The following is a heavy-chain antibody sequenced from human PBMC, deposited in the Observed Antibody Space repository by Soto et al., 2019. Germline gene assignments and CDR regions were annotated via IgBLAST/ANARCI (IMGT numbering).Heavy chain of an antibody. V-gene: IGHV1-69*02. Sequence: QVQLVQSGAEVKKPGSSVKVSCKASGGTISSYTISWVRQAPGQGLEWMGRIIPILGIANYAQKFQGRVTITADKSTSTAYMELSSLRSEDTAVYYCARAGTLLYDSSGYYPIDGFDVWGQGTMVTVSS. D-gene: IGHD3-22*01. J-gene: IGHJ3*01. CDR2: IIPILGIA. CDR1: GGTISSYT. CDR3: ARAGTLLYDSSGYYPIDGFDV.